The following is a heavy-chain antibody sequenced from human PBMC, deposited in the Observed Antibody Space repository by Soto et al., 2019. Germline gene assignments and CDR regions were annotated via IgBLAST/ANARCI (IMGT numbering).Heavy chain of an antibody. D-gene: IGHD3-3*01. V-gene: IGHV1-18*04. CDR3: ARVKITIFGVVINPDYYYYGMDV. J-gene: IGHJ6*02. Sequence: ASVKVSCKASGYTFTSYGISWVRQAPGQGLEWMGWISAYNGNTNYAQKLQGRVTMTTDTSTSAAYMELRSLRSDDTAVYYCARVKITIFGVVINPDYYYYGMDVWGQGTMVTVSS. CDR1: GYTFTSYG. CDR2: ISAYNGNT.